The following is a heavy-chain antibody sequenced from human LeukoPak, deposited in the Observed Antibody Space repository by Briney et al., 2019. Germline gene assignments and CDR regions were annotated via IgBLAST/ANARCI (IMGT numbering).Heavy chain of an antibody. V-gene: IGHV3-30-3*01. Sequence: PGVSLRLSCAASGFTFSSYAMHWVRQAPGKGLEWGAVISYDGSNKYYADSVKGRFTISRGNSKNTLYLQMNTLRAEDTAVYSCAGGNSYMDVWGQGNTVTVSS. CDR2: ISYDGSNK. CDR1: GFTFSSYA. CDR3: AGGNSYMDV. D-gene: IGHD4-23*01. J-gene: IGHJ6*01.